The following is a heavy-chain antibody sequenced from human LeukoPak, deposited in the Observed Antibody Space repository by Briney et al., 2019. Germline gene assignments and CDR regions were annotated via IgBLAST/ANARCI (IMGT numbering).Heavy chain of an antibody. J-gene: IGHJ4*02. CDR1: GFTFSSYG. CDR2: IRYDGSNK. V-gene: IGHV3-30*02. Sequence: GGSLRLSCAASGFTFSSYGMHWVRQAPGKGLEWVAFIRYDGSNKYYADSVKGRFTISRDNSKNTLYLQMNSLRAEDTAVYHCAKSADFWTGFHPYFDYWGQGTLVAVSS. CDR3: AKSADFWTGFHPYFDY. D-gene: IGHD3/OR15-3a*01.